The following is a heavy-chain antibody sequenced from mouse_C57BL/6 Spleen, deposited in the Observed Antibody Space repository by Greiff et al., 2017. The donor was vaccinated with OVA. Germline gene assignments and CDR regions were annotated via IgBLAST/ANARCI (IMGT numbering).Heavy chain of an antibody. V-gene: IGHV1-69*01. CDR3: ARSGTTVMDY. CDR1: GYTFTSYW. Sequence: QVQLKESGAELVMPGASVKLSCKASGYTFTSYWMHWVKQRPGQGLEWIGEIDPSDSYTNYNQKFKGKSTLTVDKSSSTAYMQLSSLTSEDSAVYYCARSGTTVMDYWGQGTSVTVSS. D-gene: IGHD1-1*01. CDR2: IDPSDSYT. J-gene: IGHJ4*01.